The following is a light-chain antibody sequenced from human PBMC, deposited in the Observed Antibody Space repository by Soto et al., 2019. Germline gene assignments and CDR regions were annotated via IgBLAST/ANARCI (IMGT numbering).Light chain of an antibody. Sequence: QSALTQPSSLSGSPGQSITLSRTCTRSDVVGYNYVSWYQHHPGKAPKLMIYDVSNRPSGVSNRFSGSKSGNTASLTISGLQPEDEADYYCSSYTTSNTRQIVFGTGTKVTVL. CDR3: SSYTTSNTRQIV. V-gene: IGLV2-14*03. J-gene: IGLJ1*01. CDR2: DVS. CDR1: RSDVVGYNY.